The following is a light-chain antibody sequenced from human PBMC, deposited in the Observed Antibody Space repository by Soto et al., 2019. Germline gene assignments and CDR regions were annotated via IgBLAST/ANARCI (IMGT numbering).Light chain of an antibody. CDR1: SSDVGSYNL. CDR2: EVS. CDR3: CSSAGSSTL. V-gene: IGLV2-23*02. Sequence: SVLPQPASVSGSPGQSITLSYPGTSSDVGSYNLVSWYQQHPGKAPKLMIYEVSKRPSGVSNRFSGSKSGNTASLTISGLQAEDEADYYCCSSAGSSTLFGGGTQLTVL. J-gene: IGLJ2*01.